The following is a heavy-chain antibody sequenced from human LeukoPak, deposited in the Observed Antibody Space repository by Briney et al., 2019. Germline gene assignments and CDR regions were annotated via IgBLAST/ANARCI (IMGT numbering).Heavy chain of an antibody. V-gene: IGHV5-51*01. J-gene: IGHJ6*02. D-gene: IGHD6-19*01. CDR2: IYPGDSDT. Sequence: GESLQISCKGSGYSFTSYWIGWVRRMPGKGLEWMGIIYPGDSDTRYSPSFQGQVTISADKSISTAYLQWSSLKASDTAMYYCARGPLSSGWYHYGMDVWGQGTTVTVSS. CDR1: GYSFTSYW. CDR3: ARGPLSSGWYHYGMDV.